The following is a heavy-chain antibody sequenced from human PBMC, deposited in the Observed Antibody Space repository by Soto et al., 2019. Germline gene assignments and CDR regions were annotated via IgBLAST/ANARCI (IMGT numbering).Heavy chain of an antibody. CDR3: ARGASQLWTGSSIAAAGTVDY. J-gene: IGHJ4*02. CDR1: GGSISSYY. CDR2: IYYSGST. D-gene: IGHD6-13*01. Sequence: QVQLQESGPGLVKPSETLSLTCTVSGGSISSYYWSWIRQPPGKGLEWIGYIYYSGSTNYNPSLKRRVTISVDTSKNQFSLKLSSVTAADTAVYYCARGASQLWTGSSIAAAGTVDYWGQGTLVTVSS. V-gene: IGHV4-59*01.